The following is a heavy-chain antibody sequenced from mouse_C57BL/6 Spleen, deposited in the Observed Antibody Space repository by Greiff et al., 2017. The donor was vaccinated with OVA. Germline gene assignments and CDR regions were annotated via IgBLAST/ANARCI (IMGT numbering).Heavy chain of an antibody. Sequence: EVQLQQSGPELVKPGASVKISCKASGYSFTDYNMNWVKQSHGKSLEWIGVINPNYGTTSYNQKFQGKATLTVDQSSSTAYLQLNSLTSEDSAVYYCASSAFYSNCAYAMDYWGQGTTLTVSS. CDR3: ASSAFYSNCAYAMDY. CDR2: INPNYGTT. CDR1: GYSFTDYN. D-gene: IGHD2-5*01. J-gene: IGHJ4*01. V-gene: IGHV1-39*01.